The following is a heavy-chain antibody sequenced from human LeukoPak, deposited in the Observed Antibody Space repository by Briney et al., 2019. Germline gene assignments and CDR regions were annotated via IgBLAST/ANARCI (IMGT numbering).Heavy chain of an antibody. CDR1: GFTFSSYA. D-gene: IGHD6-19*01. Sequence: GGSLRLSCAASGFTFSSYAMHWVRQAPGKGLEYVSAISSNGGSTYYANSVKGRFTISRDNSKNTLYLQMGSLRAEDMAVCYCARGRYSTGWFPFDYWGQGTLVTVSS. J-gene: IGHJ4*02. CDR2: ISSNGGST. V-gene: IGHV3-64*01. CDR3: ARGRYSTGWFPFDY.